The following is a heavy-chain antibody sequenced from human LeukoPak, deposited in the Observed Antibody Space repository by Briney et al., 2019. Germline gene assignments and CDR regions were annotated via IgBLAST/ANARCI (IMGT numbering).Heavy chain of an antibody. CDR3: AREGYSYPGVFDY. V-gene: IGHV3-53*05. CDR2: IYSGGST. J-gene: IGHJ4*02. Sequence: GGSLRLSCAASGFTVSSNYMSWVRQAPGKGLEWVSVIYSGGSTYYADSVKGRFTISRDNSKNTLYLQMNSLRAEDTAVYYCAREGYSYPGVFDYWGQGTLVTVSS. CDR1: GFTVSSNY. D-gene: IGHD5-18*01.